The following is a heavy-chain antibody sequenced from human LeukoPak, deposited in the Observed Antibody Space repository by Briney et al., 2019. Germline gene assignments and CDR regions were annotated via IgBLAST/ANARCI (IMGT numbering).Heavy chain of an antibody. V-gene: IGHV3-30*03. J-gene: IGHJ4*02. CDR2: MSNDGTNT. CDR3: ARIPSSSRWSLGYFDF. D-gene: IGHD6-13*01. CDR1: GFTFRNYD. Sequence: PGGSLRLSCAASGFTFRNYDMHWVRQAPGKGLEWVAAMSNDGTNTYYADSVKGRFTISRDNSKNTLFLQMNSLRAEDTAVYYCARIPSSSRWSLGYFDFWGQGTLVTVSS.